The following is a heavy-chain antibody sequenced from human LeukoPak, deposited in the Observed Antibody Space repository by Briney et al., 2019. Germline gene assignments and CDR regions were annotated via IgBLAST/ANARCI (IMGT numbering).Heavy chain of an antibody. CDR1: GFTFSSYV. D-gene: IGHD3-10*01. CDR3: VRGVRDGNSFYFDP. V-gene: IGHV3-64D*06. Sequence: GGSLRLSCAASGFTFSSYVMHWVRQAPGKGLEYVSAISNNGGSTFYADSVKGRFTISRDNSKNTLYLQMSSLRAEDTAVYYCVRGVRDGNSFYFDPWGQGTLVTVSS. CDR2: ISNNGGST. J-gene: IGHJ5*01.